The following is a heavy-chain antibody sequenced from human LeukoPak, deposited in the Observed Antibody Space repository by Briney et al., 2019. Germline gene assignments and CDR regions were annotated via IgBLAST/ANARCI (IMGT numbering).Heavy chain of an antibody. Sequence: GGSLRLSCAASGFTVSSNYMSWIRQAPGKGLEWVSVIYSGGSTYYADSVKGRFTISRDNSKNTLYLQMNSLRAVDTAVYYCASRYDILTGYYYYGMDVWGQGTTVTVSS. CDR3: ASRYDILTGYYYYGMDV. CDR1: GFTVSSNY. CDR2: IYSGGST. D-gene: IGHD3-9*01. J-gene: IGHJ6*02. V-gene: IGHV3-66*01.